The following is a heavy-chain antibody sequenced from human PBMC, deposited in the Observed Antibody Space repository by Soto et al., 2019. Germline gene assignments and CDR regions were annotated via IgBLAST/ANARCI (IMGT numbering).Heavy chain of an antibody. CDR3: ARAGGYFHDYSNPFDY. CDR2: ISYDGSNK. CDR1: GFTFSSYA. V-gene: IGHV3-30*04. J-gene: IGHJ4*02. Sequence: GRSLRLSCAASGFTFSSYAMHWVRQAPGKGLEWVAVISYDGSNKYYADSVKGRFTISRDNSKNTLYLQMNSLRAEDTAVYYCARAGGYFHDYSNPFDYWGQGTLVTVSS. D-gene: IGHD4-4*01.